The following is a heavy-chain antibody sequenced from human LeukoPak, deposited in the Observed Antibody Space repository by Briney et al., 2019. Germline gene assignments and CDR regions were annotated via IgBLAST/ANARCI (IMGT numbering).Heavy chain of an antibody. D-gene: IGHD3-9*01. Sequence: GGSLRLSCAASGFTFSSYSMTWVRQAPGKGLEWVSYISSSSSTIYYADSVKGRFTISRDNAKNSLYLQMNSLRAEDTAVYYCARVKTSVLRYFDWLLPFDYWGQGTLVTVSS. CDR1: GFTFSSYS. V-gene: IGHV3-48*01. J-gene: IGHJ4*02. CDR3: ARVKTSVLRYFDWLLPFDY. CDR2: ISSSSSTI.